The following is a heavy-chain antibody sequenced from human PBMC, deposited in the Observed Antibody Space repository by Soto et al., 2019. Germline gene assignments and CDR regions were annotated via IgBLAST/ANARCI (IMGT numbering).Heavy chain of an antibody. CDR1: GFTFSSYL. D-gene: IGHD3-22*01. V-gene: IGHV3-74*01. CDR3: ARDKVPRLFNWFDP. Sequence: GGSLRLSCAASGFTFSSYLMHWVRQSPGKGLVWVSRINSDGSSTSYADSVKGRFTISRDNAKNTLYLQMNSLRAEDTAVYYCARDKVPRLFNWFDPWGQGTLVTVSS. J-gene: IGHJ5*02. CDR2: INSDGSST.